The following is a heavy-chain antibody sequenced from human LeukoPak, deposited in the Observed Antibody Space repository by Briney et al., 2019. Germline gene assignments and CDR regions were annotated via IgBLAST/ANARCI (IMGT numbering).Heavy chain of an antibody. CDR2: IRGSGGGT. CDR1: GFTFSNYG. Sequence: QPGESLRLSCAASGFTFSNYGMSWVRQAPGKGLEWVSVIRGSGGGTYYADSVKVRFTISRDNSKKTVYLQMNSLRAEDTAVSYCVKARMPHCGTDCLESWGQGTLVTVSS. J-gene: IGHJ4*02. V-gene: IGHV3-23*01. D-gene: IGHD2-21*02. CDR3: VKARMPHCGTDCLES.